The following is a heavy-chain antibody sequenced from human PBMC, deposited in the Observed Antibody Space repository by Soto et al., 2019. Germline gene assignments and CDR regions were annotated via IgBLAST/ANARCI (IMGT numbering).Heavy chain of an antibody. Sequence: EVQLVESGGGLIQPGGSLRLSCAASGVTVNTNYMSWVRQSPGKGLEWVSLIESGGSIYYADSVKGRFTISRDNFKNTLSLQMNSLRVEDTAVYYCASTAVWKNAFEIWGQGTLASVSS. CDR2: IESGGSI. D-gene: IGHD3-16*01. CDR1: GVTVNTNY. V-gene: IGHV3-53*01. J-gene: IGHJ3*02. CDR3: ASTAVWKNAFEI.